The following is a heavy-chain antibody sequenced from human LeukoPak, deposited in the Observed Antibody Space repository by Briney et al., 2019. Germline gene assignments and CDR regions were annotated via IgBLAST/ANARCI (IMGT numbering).Heavy chain of an antibody. Sequence: SETLSLTCTVSGGSISSSSYYWGWIRQPPGKGQEWIGSIYYSGSTYYNPSLKSRVTISVDTSKNQFSLKLSSVTAADTAVYYCARRLGGDCSSTSCYTSEYFDYWGQGTLVTVSS. CDR2: IYYSGST. CDR1: GGSISSSSYY. V-gene: IGHV4-39*01. D-gene: IGHD2-2*02. CDR3: ARRLGGDCSSTSCYTSEYFDY. J-gene: IGHJ4*02.